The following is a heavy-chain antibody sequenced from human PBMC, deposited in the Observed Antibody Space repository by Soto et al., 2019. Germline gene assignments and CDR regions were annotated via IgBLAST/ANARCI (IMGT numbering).Heavy chain of an antibody. D-gene: IGHD4-17*01. V-gene: IGHV4-59*08. J-gene: IGHJ4*02. CDR1: GVSISSYY. Sequence: LEILCFPCTVSGVSISSYYWSWIRQPPGKGLEWIGYIYYSGSTNYNPSLKSRVTISVDTSKNQFSLKLSSVTAADTAVYYCARLDYGDYDRDYWGQGTLVTVSS. CDR3: ARLDYGDYDRDY. CDR2: IYYSGST.